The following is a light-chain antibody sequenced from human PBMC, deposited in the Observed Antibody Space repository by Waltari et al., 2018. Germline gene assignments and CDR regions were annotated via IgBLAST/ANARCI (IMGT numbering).Light chain of an antibody. CDR2: ENS. CDR1: SSNIGNNY. Sequence: QSVLTRPPSVSAAPGQKVTISCAGSSSNIGNNYVSWYQQLPGTAPKLLIYENSKRPSGIPDRFSGSKSGTSATLGITGLQTGDEADYYCGTWDSSLGTFWVFGGGTKLTVL. CDR3: GTWDSSLGTFWV. V-gene: IGLV1-51*02. J-gene: IGLJ3*02.